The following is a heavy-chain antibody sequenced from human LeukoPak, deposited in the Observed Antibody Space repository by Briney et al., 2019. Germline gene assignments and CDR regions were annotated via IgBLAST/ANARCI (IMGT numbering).Heavy chain of an antibody. CDR1: GFTFSSYA. J-gene: IGHJ4*02. CDR2: ISGSGGNT. V-gene: IGHV3-23*01. CDR3: ARDRAYSAFDY. D-gene: IGHD1-26*01. Sequence: GGSLRLSCAASGFTFSSYAMSWVRQAPGKGLEWVSAISGSGGNTYYADSVKGRFTISRDNSKNTLYLQMHSLRAEDTAVHYCARDRAYSAFDYWGQGTLVTVSS.